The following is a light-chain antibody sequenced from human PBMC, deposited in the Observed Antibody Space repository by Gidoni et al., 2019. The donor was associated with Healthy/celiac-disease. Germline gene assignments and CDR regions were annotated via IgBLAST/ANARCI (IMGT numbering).Light chain of an antibody. V-gene: IGKV4-1*01. CDR2: WAS. CDR1: QSVLYSSNNKNY. CDR3: QQYDSTPLT. Sequence: QSVLYSSNNKNYLAWYQQKPGQPPKLLIYWASTRESGVPDRFSGSGSGTDFTLTISSLQAEDVAVYYCQQYDSTPLTFGGGTKVEIK. J-gene: IGKJ4*01.